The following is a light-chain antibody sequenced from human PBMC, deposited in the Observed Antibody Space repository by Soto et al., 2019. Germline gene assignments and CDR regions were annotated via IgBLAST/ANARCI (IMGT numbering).Light chain of an antibody. J-gene: IGLJ3*02. V-gene: IGLV4-69*01. Sequence: QSVLTQSPSASASLGASVKLTCTLSSGHSSYAIAWHQQQPEKGPRYLMRVNSDGRHTKGDGIPDRFSGSSSGAERYLTISSLQSEDEADYYCQTGDTGIVFGGGTKVTVL. CDR3: QTGDTGIV. CDR1: SGHSSYA. CDR2: VNSDGRH.